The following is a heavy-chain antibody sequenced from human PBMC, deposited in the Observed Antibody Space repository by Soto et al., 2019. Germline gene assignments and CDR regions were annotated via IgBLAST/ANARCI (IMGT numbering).Heavy chain of an antibody. Sequence: QVRLQQWGAGLLNPSETLPLTCAAYGGSFSDYSWSWIRQPPGKGQEWIGEINHSGSTNYNPSLKSPVTISVDTSKNHFSLKLNSVTAADTAVYYCAREVPSRYFDLWGRGTPVTVSS. V-gene: IGHV4-34*01. D-gene: IGHD3-10*01. CDR1: GGSFSDYS. CDR3: AREVPSRYFDL. J-gene: IGHJ2*01. CDR2: INHSGST.